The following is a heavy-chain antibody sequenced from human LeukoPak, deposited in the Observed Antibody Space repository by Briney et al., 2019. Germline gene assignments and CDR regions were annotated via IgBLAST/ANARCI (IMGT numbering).Heavy chain of an antibody. J-gene: IGHJ6*03. Sequence: TGESLRLSCAVSGFTFSNYVMNWVRQAPGKGLEWVSPISGVGDSTYYAAPVKGRFTLAREDSKNTVYLQINSPRVEDTAIYYRAKRADGCSGVSCYQYYMDVWGKGTTVTVSS. D-gene: IGHD2-15*01. CDR3: AKRADGCSGVSCYQYYMDV. CDR1: GFTFSNYV. V-gene: IGHV3-23*01. CDR2: ISGVGDST.